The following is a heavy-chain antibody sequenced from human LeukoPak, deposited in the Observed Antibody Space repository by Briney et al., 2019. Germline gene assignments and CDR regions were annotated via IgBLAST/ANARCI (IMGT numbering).Heavy chain of an antibody. V-gene: IGHV3-53*01. D-gene: IGHD6-13*01. CDR3: AREGGAAAGPFDY. CDR1: GFTVSSNY. J-gene: IGHJ4*02. CDR2: IYSGGST. Sequence: PGGSLRLSCAASGFTVSSNYMSWVRQAPGKGLEWDSVIYSGGSTYYADSVKGRFTISRDNSKNTLYLQMNSLRAEDTAVYYCAREGGAAAGPFDYWGQGTLVTVSS.